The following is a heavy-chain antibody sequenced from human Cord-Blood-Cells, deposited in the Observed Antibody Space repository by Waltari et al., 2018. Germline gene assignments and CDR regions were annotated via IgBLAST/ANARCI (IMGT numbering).Heavy chain of an antibody. J-gene: IGHJ3*02. Sequence: QVQLVQSGAEVKKPGASVKVSCKASGYTFTGYYMHWVRQAPGQGLEWMGWSNPKSGGTNYGQKFQGRVTMTRDTTISTAYMELSRLRSDDTAVYYCARATGDRGAFDIWGQGTMVTVSS. D-gene: IGHD7-27*01. CDR3: ARATGDRGAFDI. CDR1: GYTFTGYY. V-gene: IGHV1-2*02. CDR2: SNPKSGGT.